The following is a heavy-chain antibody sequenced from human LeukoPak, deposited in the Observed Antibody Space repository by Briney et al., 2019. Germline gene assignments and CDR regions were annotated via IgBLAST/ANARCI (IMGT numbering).Heavy chain of an antibody. J-gene: IGHJ5*02. CDR2: ISAYNGNT. CDR3: ARAWLRGSSRYVGSSWFDP. V-gene: IGHV1-18*01. D-gene: IGHD6-13*01. CDR1: GYTFTSYV. Sequence: ASVKDSCKASGYTFTSYVVSCVRQAPGQGLEWMGWISAYNGNTNYAQKLQGRVTMTTDTSTSTAYMELTSLRSADTAVYYCARAWLRGSSRYVGSSWFDPWGQGTLVTVSS.